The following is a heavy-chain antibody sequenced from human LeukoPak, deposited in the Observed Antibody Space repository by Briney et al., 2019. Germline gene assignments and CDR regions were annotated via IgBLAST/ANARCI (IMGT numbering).Heavy chain of an antibody. V-gene: IGHV3-74*01. CDR3: VSFYEAY. CDR2: INSDGSWT. D-gene: IGHD2/OR15-2a*01. CDR1: GNYW. J-gene: IGHJ4*02. Sequence: GGSLRLSCAASGNYWMHWVRQAPGKGLVWVSHINSDGSWTSYADSVKGRFTISKDNAKNTVYLQMNNLRAEDTAVYYCVSFYEAYWGRGTLVTASS.